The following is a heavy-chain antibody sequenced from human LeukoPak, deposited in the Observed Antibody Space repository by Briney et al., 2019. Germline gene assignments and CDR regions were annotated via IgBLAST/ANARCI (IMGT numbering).Heavy chain of an antibody. Sequence: GGSLRLSCAASGFTFSSYSMNWVRQAPGKGLEWVSSISSSSSYIYYADSVKGRFTISRDNAKNSLYLQMNSLSAEDTAVYYCAREIWSGSYYMDVWGKGTTVTVSS. J-gene: IGHJ6*03. CDR2: ISSSSSYI. D-gene: IGHD3-3*01. V-gene: IGHV3-21*01. CDR3: AREIWSGSYYMDV. CDR1: GFTFSSYS.